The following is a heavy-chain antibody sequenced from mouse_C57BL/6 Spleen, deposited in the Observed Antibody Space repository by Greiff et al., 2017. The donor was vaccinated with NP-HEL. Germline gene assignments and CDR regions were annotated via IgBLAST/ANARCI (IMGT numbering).Heavy chain of an antibody. CDR2: IYPGDGDT. Sequence: QVQLKQSGAELVKPGASVKISCKASGYAFSSYWMNWVKQRPGKGLEWIGQIYPGDGDTNYNGKFKGKATLTADKSSSTAYMQLSSLTSEDSAVYFCARDEDGYYFAYWGQGTLVTVSA. CDR1: GYAFSSYW. V-gene: IGHV1-80*01. J-gene: IGHJ3*01. CDR3: ARDEDGYYFAY. D-gene: IGHD2-3*01.